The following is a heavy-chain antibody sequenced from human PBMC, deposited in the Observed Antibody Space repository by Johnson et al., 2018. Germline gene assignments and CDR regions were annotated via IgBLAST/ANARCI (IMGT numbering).Heavy chain of an antibody. CDR1: GFTFSRYG. Sequence: VQLVESGGGVVQPGRSLRLSCAAAGFTFSRYGMHWVRQAPGKGLEWVAVISYDGRNKYYADSVKGRFPISRDNSKNQLYLQMNTLRAEEPAGYYWAKEGVMEWEYYGPFQYWGPGTLVTVSS. D-gene: IGHD1-26*01. CDR3: AKEGVMEWEYYGPFQY. CDR2: ISYDGRNK. J-gene: IGHJ1*01. V-gene: IGHV3-30*18.